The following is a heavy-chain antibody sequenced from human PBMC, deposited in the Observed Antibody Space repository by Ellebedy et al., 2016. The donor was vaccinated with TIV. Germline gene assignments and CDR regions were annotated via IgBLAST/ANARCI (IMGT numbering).Heavy chain of an antibody. CDR1: GYTFDDHG. D-gene: IGHD6-19*01. V-gene: IGHV3-9*01. Sequence: SLKISXAASGYTFDDHGMQWVRQAPGKGLEWVSGISWNSGKIGYSDSVKGRFTISRDNAKNTLYLQMNSLRGEDTGVYYCARDCSSGCFWGRGTLVTVSS. CDR2: ISWNSGKI. J-gene: IGHJ4*02. CDR3: ARDCSSGCF.